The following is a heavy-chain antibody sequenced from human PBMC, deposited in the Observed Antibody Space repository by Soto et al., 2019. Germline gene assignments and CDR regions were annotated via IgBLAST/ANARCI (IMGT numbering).Heavy chain of an antibody. Sequence: QVQLQESCPGLVKPSQTLSLSCTVSGGSISSGGYHWSWIRQHPGKGLEWIGSISYSGYTSYNPSLRSRVSISVDTPTDQFYLKLSSVPVADTAVYYCARVESYFWMGDVCCQGTTVTVSS. CDR3: ARVESYFWMGDV. CDR1: GGSISSGGYH. CDR2: ISYSGYT. V-gene: IGHV4-31*03. J-gene: IGHJ6*02. D-gene: IGHD3-3*01.